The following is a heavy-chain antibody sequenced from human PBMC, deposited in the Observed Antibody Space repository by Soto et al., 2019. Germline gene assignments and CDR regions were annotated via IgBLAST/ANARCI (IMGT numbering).Heavy chain of an antibody. CDR1: GGSISSGGYY. V-gene: IGHV4-31*03. Sequence: TLSLTGTVSGGSISSGGYYWSWIRQHPGKGLEWIGSIYYSGITYYNPSLKSRVTISVDTSKNQFSLKLSSVTAADTAVYYCAMGYYYAHFDPWGQGTLVTVTS. J-gene: IGHJ5*02. CDR2: IYYSGIT. D-gene: IGHD3-16*01. CDR3: AMGYYYAHFDP.